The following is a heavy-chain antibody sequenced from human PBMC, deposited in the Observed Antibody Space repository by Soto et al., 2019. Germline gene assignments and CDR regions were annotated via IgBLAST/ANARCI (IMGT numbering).Heavy chain of an antibody. Sequence: GESLKISCKGSGYSFTTYWIGWVRQMPGKGLEWMGIIYPGDSDTRYSPSFQGQVTISADKSISTAYLQWSSLKASDTAMYYCARALSTYYYDSSGYYFDYWGQGTLVTVSS. CDR3: ARALSTYYYDSSGYYFDY. V-gene: IGHV5-51*01. D-gene: IGHD3-22*01. CDR2: IYPGDSDT. J-gene: IGHJ4*02. CDR1: GYSFTTYW.